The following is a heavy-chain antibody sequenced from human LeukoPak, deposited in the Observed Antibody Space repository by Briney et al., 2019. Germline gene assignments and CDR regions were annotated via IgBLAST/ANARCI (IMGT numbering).Heavy chain of an antibody. CDR2: INAGNGNT. CDR1: GYTFTSYA. J-gene: IGHJ5*02. CDR3: ARGYSSSWYAGAFDP. D-gene: IGHD6-13*01. V-gene: IGHV1-3*03. Sequence: ASVKVSCKASGYTFTSYAMHWVRQAPGQRLEWMGWINAGNGNTKYSQEFQGRVTITRDTSASTAYMELSSLRSGDMAVYYCARGYSSSWYAGAFDPWGQGTLVTVSS.